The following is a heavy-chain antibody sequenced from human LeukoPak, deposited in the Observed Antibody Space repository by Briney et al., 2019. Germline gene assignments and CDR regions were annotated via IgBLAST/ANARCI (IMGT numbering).Heavy chain of an antibody. J-gene: IGHJ6*03. CDR1: GFTFSSYA. Sequence: PGGSLRLSCAASGFTFSSYAMSWVRQAPGKGLVWVSRINSDGSSTSYADSVKGRFTISRDNAKNTLYLQMNSLRAEDTAVYYCARGEVYYYDSSGYYYYYYYMDVWGKGTTVTVSS. V-gene: IGHV3-74*01. CDR3: ARGEVYYYDSSGYYYYYYYMDV. D-gene: IGHD3-22*01. CDR2: INSDGSST.